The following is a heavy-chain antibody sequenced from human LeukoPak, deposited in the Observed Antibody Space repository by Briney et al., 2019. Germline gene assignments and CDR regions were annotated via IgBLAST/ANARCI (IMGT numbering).Heavy chain of an antibody. J-gene: IGHJ4*02. CDR2: ISGSGDST. Sequence: GGSLRLSCEVSGITFSDYAMNWVRQAPGKGLEWVSVISGSGDSTYYADSVKGRFTISRDNSKNTLYLQMNSLRAEDTAVYYCAKDTRIVGAFDYFDYWGQGTLVTVSS. CDR3: AKDTRIVGAFDYFDY. CDR1: GITFSDYA. V-gene: IGHV3-23*01. D-gene: IGHD1-26*01.